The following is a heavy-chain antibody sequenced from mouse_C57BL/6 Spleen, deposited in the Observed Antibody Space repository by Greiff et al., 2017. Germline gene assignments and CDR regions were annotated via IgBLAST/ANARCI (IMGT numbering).Heavy chain of an antibody. Sequence: EVKLVESEGGLVQPGSSMKLSCTASGFTFSDYYMAWVRQVPEKGLEWVANINYDGSSTYYLDSLKSRFIISRDNATNILYLQLSSLKSEDTATYYCARDGTTVGFDYWGQGTTLTVSS. J-gene: IGHJ2*01. CDR3: ARDGTTVGFDY. D-gene: IGHD1-1*01. CDR2: INYDGSST. CDR1: GFTFSDYY. V-gene: IGHV5-16*01.